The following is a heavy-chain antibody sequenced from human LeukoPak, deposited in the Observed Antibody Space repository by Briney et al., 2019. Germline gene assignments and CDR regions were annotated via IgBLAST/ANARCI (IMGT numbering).Heavy chain of an antibody. CDR3: ARDRWWSTSDAFDI. J-gene: IGHJ3*02. D-gene: IGHD2-15*01. CDR1: GYTFTGYY. CDR2: INPNSGGT. V-gene: IGHV1-2*02. Sequence: ASVKVSCKASGYTFTGYYMHWVRQAPGQGLEWMGWINPNSGGTNYAQKFQGRVTMTRDTSISTAYMELSRLRSDDTAVYYCARDRWWSTSDAFDIWGQGTMVTVSS.